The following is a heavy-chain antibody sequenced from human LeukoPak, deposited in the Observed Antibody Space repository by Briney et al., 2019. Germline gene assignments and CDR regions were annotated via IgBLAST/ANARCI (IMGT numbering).Heavy chain of an antibody. CDR1: GGSISNYY. CDR2: VYCGGST. CDR3: AREGTAGTNLNWFDP. Sequence: TPSETLSLTCTVSGGSISNYYWTWIRQPPGKELEWIGYVYCGGSTNGNPSLRSRLTISVDTSKNQFSLELSSVTAADTAVYYCAREGTAGTNLNWFDPWGQGTLVTVSS. J-gene: IGHJ5*02. D-gene: IGHD1-1*01. V-gene: IGHV4-59*01.